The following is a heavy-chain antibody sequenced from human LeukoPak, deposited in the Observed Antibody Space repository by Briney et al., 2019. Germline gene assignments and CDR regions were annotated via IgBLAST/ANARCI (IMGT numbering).Heavy chain of an antibody. J-gene: IGHJ4*02. V-gene: IGHV1-18*01. CDR3: ARDRVLLWFGEFPPGSY. CDR2: ISAYNGNT. CDR1: AYTFTIYG. D-gene: IGHD3-10*01. Sequence: ASVTVSLKSSAYTFTIYGISWVRQAPGQGLAWMGCISAYNGNTNYAQKLQGRVTMTTDTSTSTAYMELRSLRSDDTAVYYCARDRVLLWFGEFPPGSYWGQGTLVTVSS.